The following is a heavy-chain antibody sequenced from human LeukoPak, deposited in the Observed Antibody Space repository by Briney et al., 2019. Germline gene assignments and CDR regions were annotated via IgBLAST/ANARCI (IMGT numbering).Heavy chain of an antibody. Sequence: GGSLRLSCAASGFTFSSYEMNWVRQAPGKGLEWASYISSSGSTIYYADSVKGRFTISRDNAKNSLYLQMNSLRAEDTAVYYCARSGTAADWLFDYWGQGTLVTVSS. CDR2: ISSSGSTI. V-gene: IGHV3-48*03. D-gene: IGHD6-13*01. CDR1: GFTFSSYE. J-gene: IGHJ4*02. CDR3: ARSGTAADWLFDY.